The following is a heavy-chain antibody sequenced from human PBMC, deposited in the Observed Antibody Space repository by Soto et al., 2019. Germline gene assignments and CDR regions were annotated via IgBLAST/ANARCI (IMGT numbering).Heavy chain of an antibody. Sequence: QLQLQESGPGLVKPSETLSLTCTVSGGSISSSSYYWGWIRQPPGKGLEWIGSIYYSGSTYYNPSLKSRVTISVDTSKNQFSLKLSSVTAADTAVYYCARSLSSIQLWWAGWFDPWGQGTLVTVSS. V-gene: IGHV4-39*01. J-gene: IGHJ5*02. CDR3: ARSLSSIQLWWAGWFDP. CDR1: GGSISSSSYY. D-gene: IGHD5-18*01. CDR2: IYYSGST.